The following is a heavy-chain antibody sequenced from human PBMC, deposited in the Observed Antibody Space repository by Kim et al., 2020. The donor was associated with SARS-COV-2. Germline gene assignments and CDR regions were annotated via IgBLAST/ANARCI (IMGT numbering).Heavy chain of an antibody. CDR1: GGSISSSSYY. CDR2: IYYSGST. J-gene: IGHJ4*02. CDR3: ARPNFYYGSGSSYYFDY. Sequence: SETLSLTCTVSGGSISSSSYYWGWIRQPPGKGLEWIGSIYYSGSTYYNPSLKSRVTISVDTSKNQFSLKLSSVTAADTAVYYCARPNFYYGSGSSYYFDYWGQGTLVTVSS. V-gene: IGHV4-39*01. D-gene: IGHD3-10*01.